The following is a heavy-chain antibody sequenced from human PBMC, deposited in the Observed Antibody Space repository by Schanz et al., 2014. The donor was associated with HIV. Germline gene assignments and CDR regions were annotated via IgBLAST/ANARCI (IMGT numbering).Heavy chain of an antibody. CDR1: GLISSKSV. V-gene: IGHV3-30*09. Sequence: QVQLVESFFFFFPPLGSLRLSCAVSGLISSKSVIHWVRQAPGKGLEWVATLYGTYEHFAESVRGRFAVSGDTSKNTVDLQMTALRPEDAAVYYCAREGGSSGHNGYFDHWGPGTLVTVSS. D-gene: IGHD6-19*01. CDR3: AREGGSSGHNGYFDH. J-gene: IGHJ4*02. CDR2: LYGTYE.